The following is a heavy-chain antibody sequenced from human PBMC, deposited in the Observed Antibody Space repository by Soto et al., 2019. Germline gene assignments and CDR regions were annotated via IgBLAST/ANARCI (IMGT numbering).Heavy chain of an antibody. Sequence: QVQLVQSGAEVKKPGASVRVSCKTSGYTFTSYGISWVRQAPGQGLEWMGWISAYNGNTNYAQSLQGRVTMTTDTSTTTADRELRSLKSDDTAVYYCARVSPSSRAAEPWGQGTLVTVS. D-gene: IGHD6-13*01. CDR3: ARVSPSSRAAEP. J-gene: IGHJ4*02. V-gene: IGHV1-18*01. CDR1: GYTFTSYG. CDR2: ISAYNGNT.